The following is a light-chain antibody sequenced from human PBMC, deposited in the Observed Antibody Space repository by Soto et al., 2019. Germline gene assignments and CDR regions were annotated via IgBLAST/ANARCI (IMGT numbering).Light chain of an antibody. V-gene: IGLV2-14*01. CDR1: SSDVGGYNY. J-gene: IGLJ1*01. CDR2: DVS. CDR3: SSYTSSSTPRIV. Sequence: QPVLTQPASVSGSPGQSITISCTGTSSDVGGYNYVSWYQQHPGKAPKLMIYDVSNRPSGVSNRFSGSKSGNTASLTISGLQAEDEADYYCSSYTSSSTPRIVFGTGTKLTVL.